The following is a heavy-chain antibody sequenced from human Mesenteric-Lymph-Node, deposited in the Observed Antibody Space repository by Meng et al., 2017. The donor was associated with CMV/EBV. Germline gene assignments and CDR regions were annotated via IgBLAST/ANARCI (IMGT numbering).Heavy chain of an antibody. CDR2: FYSGGST. D-gene: IGHD1-14*01. J-gene: IGHJ6*02. Sequence: GGSLRLSCAASGFTVSSNYMSWVRQAPGKGLEWVSVFYSGGSTYYADSVKGRFTISRDNSKNTLYLQMNSLRAEDTAVYYCARDQGPPPPPDGMDVWGQGTTVTVSS. CDR1: GFTVSSNY. CDR3: ARDQGPPPPPDGMDV. V-gene: IGHV3-53*05.